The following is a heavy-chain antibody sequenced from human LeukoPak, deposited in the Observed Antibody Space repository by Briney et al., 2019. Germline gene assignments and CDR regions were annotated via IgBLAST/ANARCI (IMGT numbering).Heavy chain of an antibody. D-gene: IGHD3-10*01. Sequence: SETLSLTCTVSGGSISSGGYYWSWIRQHPGKGLEWIGYIYYSGSTYYNPSLKSRVTISVDTSKNQFSLKLSSVTAADTAVYYCARDEVGGSGHFDYWGQGTLVTVSS. CDR3: ARDEVGGSGHFDY. V-gene: IGHV4-31*03. CDR2: IYYSGST. CDR1: GGSISSGGYY. J-gene: IGHJ4*02.